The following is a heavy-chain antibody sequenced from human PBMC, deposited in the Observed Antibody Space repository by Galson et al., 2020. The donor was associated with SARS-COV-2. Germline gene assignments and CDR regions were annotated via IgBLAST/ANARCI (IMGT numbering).Heavy chain of an antibody. CDR2: IRSKANSYAT. CDR1: GFTLSGSA. D-gene: IGHD6-6*01. Sequence: GGSLRLSCAASGFTLSGSAMHWVRQASGKGLEWVGRIRSKANSYATAYAASVKGRFTISRDDSKNTAYLQMNSLKTEDTAVYYCTRLNGDIAARPATYYYYGMDVWGQGTTVTVSS. CDR3: TRLNGDIAARPATYYYYGMDV. J-gene: IGHJ6*02. V-gene: IGHV3-73*01.